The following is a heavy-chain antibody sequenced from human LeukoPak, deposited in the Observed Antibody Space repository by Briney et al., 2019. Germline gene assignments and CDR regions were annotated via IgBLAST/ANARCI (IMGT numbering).Heavy chain of an antibody. CDR3: AELGITMIGGV. CDR2: IYSGGST. V-gene: IGHV3-66*01. Sequence: GGSLRLSCAASGFTVSSNYMSWVRQAPGKGLEWVSVIYSGGSTHYADSVKGRFTISRDNAKNSLYLQMNSLRAEDTAVYYCAELGITMIGGVWGKGTTVTISS. D-gene: IGHD3-10*02. CDR1: GFTVSSNY. J-gene: IGHJ6*04.